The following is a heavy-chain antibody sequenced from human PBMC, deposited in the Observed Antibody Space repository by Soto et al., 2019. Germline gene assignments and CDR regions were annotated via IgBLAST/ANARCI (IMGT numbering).Heavy chain of an antibody. CDR3: ARVTFTPNWFDS. CDR1: GDSISSPDYY. D-gene: IGHD3-16*01. CDR2: VYYRGSI. V-gene: IGHV4-30-4*01. Sequence: LSLTCTVSGDSISSPDYYWSWIRQAPGKGLELIGYVYYRGSIYYTPSFESRVSISIDTSKNQFSLRLTSVTAADSAVYFCARVTFTPNWFDSWGQGILVTVSS. J-gene: IGHJ5*01.